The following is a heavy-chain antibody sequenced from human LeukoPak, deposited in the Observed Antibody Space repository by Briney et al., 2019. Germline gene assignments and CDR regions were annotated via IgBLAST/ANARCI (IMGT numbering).Heavy chain of an antibody. Sequence: SETLSLTCTVSSGSISSGDYYWSWIRQPPGKGLEWIGYIYYSGSTYYNPSLKSRVTISVDTSKNQFSLKLSSVTAADTAVYYCASYGDYVFSFDYWGQGTLVTVSS. V-gene: IGHV4-30-4*01. CDR1: SGSISSGDYY. D-gene: IGHD4-17*01. J-gene: IGHJ4*02. CDR3: ASYGDYVFSFDY. CDR2: IYYSGST.